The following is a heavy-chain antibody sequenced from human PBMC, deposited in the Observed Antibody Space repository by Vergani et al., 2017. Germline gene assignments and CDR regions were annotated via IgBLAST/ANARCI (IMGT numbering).Heavy chain of an antibody. CDR2: INHSGST. CDR1: GGSFSGYY. J-gene: IGHJ3*02. Sequence: QVQLQQWGAGLLKPSETLSLTCAVYGGSFSGYYWSWIRQPPGKGLEWIGEINHSGSTNYNPSLKSRVTISVDTSKNQFSLKLSSVTAADTAVYYCARDQDYGDYGSAFDIWGQGTMVTVSS. D-gene: IGHD4-17*01. CDR3: ARDQDYGDYGSAFDI. V-gene: IGHV4-34*01.